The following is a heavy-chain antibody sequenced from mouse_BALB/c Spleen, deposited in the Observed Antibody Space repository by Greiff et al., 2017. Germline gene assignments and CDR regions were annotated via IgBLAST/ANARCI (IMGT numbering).Heavy chain of an antibody. J-gene: IGHJ2*01. CDR1: GFTFSDYY. Sequence: EVMLVESGGGLVKPGGSLKLSCAASGFTFSDYYMYWVRQTPEKRLEWVATISDGGSYTYYPDSVKGRFTISRDNAKNNLYLQMSSLKSEDTAMYYCARSFYYYGSSYYFDYWGQGTTLTVSS. V-gene: IGHV5-4*02. CDR2: ISDGGSYT. CDR3: ARSFYYYGSSYYFDY. D-gene: IGHD1-1*01.